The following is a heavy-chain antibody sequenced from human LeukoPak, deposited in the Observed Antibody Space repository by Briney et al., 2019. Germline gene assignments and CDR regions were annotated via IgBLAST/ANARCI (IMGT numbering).Heavy chain of an antibody. CDR3: ARCPTSSGPDI. CDR2: ITSGSNYI. V-gene: IGHV3-21*01. CDR1: GFTFSAYS. D-gene: IGHD3-3*01. J-gene: IGHJ3*02. Sequence: GGSLRLSCAASGFTFSAYSMNWVRQAPGQGLEWVSSITSGSNYIDYADSVKGRFTISRDNAKNSLYLQMNTLGPEDTAVYYCARCPTSSGPDIWGQGTMVTVSS.